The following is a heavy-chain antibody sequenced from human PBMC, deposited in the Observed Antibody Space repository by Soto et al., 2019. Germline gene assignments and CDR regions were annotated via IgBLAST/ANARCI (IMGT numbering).Heavy chain of an antibody. J-gene: IGHJ4*02. CDR3: ARQGSYSSGRPGYFDY. CDR1: GGSFSGYY. Sequence: PSETLSLTCAVYGGSFSGYYWSWIRQPPGKGLEWIGRINHSGSTNYNPSLKSRVTISVDTSKNQFSLKLSSVAAADTAVYYCARQGSYSSGRPGYFDYWGQGTLVTVSS. CDR2: INHSGST. V-gene: IGHV4-34*01. D-gene: IGHD6-19*01.